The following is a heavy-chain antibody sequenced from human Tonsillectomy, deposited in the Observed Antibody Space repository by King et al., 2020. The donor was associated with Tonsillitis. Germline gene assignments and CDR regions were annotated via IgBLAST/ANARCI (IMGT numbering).Heavy chain of an antibody. J-gene: IGHJ4*02. CDR2: ISGSGGST. V-gene: IGHV3-23*04. CDR3: AKVVTIFGVDTQGGFDY. CDR1: GFTFSSYA. D-gene: IGHD3-3*01. Sequence: VQLVESGGGLVQPGGSLRLSCAASGFTFSSYAMSWVRQAPGKGLEWVSAISGSGGSTYYADSVKGRFTISRDNSKNTLYLQMNSLRAEDTAVYYCAKVVTIFGVDTQGGFDYWGQGTLVTVSS.